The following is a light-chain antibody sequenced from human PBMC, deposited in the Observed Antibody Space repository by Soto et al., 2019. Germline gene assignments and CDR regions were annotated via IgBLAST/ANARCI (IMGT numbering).Light chain of an antibody. CDR3: ISYTSSSTWV. CDR1: SSDVGGYNY. V-gene: IGLV2-14*01. CDR2: EVS. Sequence: QSALTQPASVSGSPGQSITISCTGTSSDVGGYNYVSWYQQHPGKAPKLMIYEVSNRPSGVSDRFSGSMSGNTASLTISGLQAEDESDYYCISYTSSSTWVFGGGTKVTVL. J-gene: IGLJ3*02.